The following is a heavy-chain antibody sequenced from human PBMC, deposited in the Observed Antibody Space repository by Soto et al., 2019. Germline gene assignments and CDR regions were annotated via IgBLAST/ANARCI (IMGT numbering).Heavy chain of an antibody. CDR1: GFTFSSYS. V-gene: IGHV3-48*02. CDR3: AREGSPVVTAITVSPPNWFDP. J-gene: IGHJ5*02. D-gene: IGHD2-21*02. CDR2: ISSSSSTI. Sequence: GGSLRLSCAASGFTFSSYSMNWVRQAPGKGLEWVSYISSSSSTIYYADSVKGRFTISRDNAKNSLYLQMNSLRDEDTAVYYCAREGSPVVTAITVSPPNWFDPWGQGTLVTVSS.